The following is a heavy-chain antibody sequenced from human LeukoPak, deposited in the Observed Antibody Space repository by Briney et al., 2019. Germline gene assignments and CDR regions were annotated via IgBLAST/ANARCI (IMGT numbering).Heavy chain of an antibody. Sequence: GGSLRLSCAASGFTFSSYSMNWVRQAPGKGLEWVSSISSSSSYIYYADSVKGRFTISRDNAKNTVNLQMNSLRAEDTAVYYCARAISGSYGLFDYWGQGTLVTVSS. CDR3: ARAISGSYGLFDY. J-gene: IGHJ4*02. D-gene: IGHD3-10*01. V-gene: IGHV3-21*01. CDR1: GFTFSSYS. CDR2: ISSSSSYI.